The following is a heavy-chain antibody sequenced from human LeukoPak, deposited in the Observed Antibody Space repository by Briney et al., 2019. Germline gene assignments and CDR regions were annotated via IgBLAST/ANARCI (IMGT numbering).Heavy chain of an antibody. CDR1: GFTFSSYA. CDR2: ISGSGGST. D-gene: IGHD5-18*01. CDR3: AKGSGYSFGYLDY. Sequence: GGSLRLSCAASGFTFSSYAMSWVRQAPGKGLEWVSAISGSGGSTYYADSVKGRFTTSRDNSKNTLYLQMNSRRAEDTAVYYCAKGSGYSFGYLDYWGQGTLVTVSS. V-gene: IGHV3-23*01. J-gene: IGHJ4*02.